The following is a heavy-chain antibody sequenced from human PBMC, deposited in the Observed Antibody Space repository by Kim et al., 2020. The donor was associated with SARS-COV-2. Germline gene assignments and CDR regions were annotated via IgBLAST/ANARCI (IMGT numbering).Heavy chain of an antibody. CDR3: TRDRGIVVVPAASQANY. V-gene: IGHV3-49*02. Sequence: VKGRFTISRDDSKGIAYLQMNSLKTEDTAVYYCTRDRGIVVVPAASQANYWGQGTLVTVSS. D-gene: IGHD2-2*01. J-gene: IGHJ4*02.